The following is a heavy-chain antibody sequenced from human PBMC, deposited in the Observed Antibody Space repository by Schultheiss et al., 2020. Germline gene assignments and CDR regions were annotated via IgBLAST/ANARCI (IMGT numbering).Heavy chain of an antibody. V-gene: IGHV3-33*01. CDR3: ARDLVASRTTSYYYYMDV. Sequence: GESLKISCAASGFDFSTFGFHWVRQAPGKGLEWVAVVWTEGYNKYYVDSVKGRFAISRDDSKDTLFLQMNDLRAEDTGVYYCARDLVASRTTSYYYYMDVWGKGTTVTVS. J-gene: IGHJ6*03. CDR1: GFDFSTFG. CDR2: VWTEGYNK. D-gene: IGHD2-15*01.